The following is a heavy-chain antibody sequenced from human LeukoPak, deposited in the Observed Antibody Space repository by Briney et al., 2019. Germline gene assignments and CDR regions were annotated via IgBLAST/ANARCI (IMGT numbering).Heavy chain of an antibody. Sequence: SETLSLTCAVYGGSFSGYYWSWIRQPPGKGLEWIGEITHTGSTNYNPSLKSRVTISVDTSKNQFSLKLTSVTAADTAVYYCARQYKRFGVLLPYWGQGTLVTVSS. CDR3: ARQYKRFGVLLPY. V-gene: IGHV4-34*01. CDR1: GGSFSGYY. CDR2: ITHTGST. D-gene: IGHD3-10*01. J-gene: IGHJ4*02.